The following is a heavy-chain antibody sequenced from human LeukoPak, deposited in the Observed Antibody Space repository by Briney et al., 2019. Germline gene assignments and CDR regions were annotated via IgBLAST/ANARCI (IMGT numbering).Heavy chain of an antibody. CDR1: GFTFSNYA. D-gene: IGHD5-12*01. J-gene: IGHJ4*02. CDR2: IWYDGRTK. CDR3: ARDFEYSSSTGVY. V-gene: IGHV3-33*08. Sequence: GGSLRLSCAASGFTFSNYAMTWVRQAPGKGLEWVAVIWYDGRTKYYADSVKGRFTISRDNSKNTLYLQMNSLRAEDTAVYYCARDFEYSSSTGVYWGQGTLVTVSS.